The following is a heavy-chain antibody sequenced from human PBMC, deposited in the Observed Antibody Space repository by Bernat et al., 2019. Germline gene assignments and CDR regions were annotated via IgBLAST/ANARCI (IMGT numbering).Heavy chain of an antibody. J-gene: IGHJ4*02. CDR2: IYYSGST. CDR1: GGSISSSSYY. V-gene: IGHV4-39*01. CDR3: ARLANWIRSSWYPDY. Sequence: QLQLQESGPGLVKPLETLSLTCTVSGGSISSSSYYWGWIRQPPGKGLEWIGSIYYSGSTYYNPSLKSRVTISVDTSKNQFSLKLSSVTAADTAVYYCARLANWIRSSWYPDYWGQGTLVTVSS. D-gene: IGHD6-13*01.